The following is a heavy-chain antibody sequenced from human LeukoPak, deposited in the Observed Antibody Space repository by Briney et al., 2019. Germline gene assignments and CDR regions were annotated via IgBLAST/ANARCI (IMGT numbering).Heavy chain of an antibody. V-gene: IGHV3-23*01. CDR1: GFTFSNYW. J-gene: IGHJ6*02. D-gene: IGHD1-1*01. Sequence: GGPLRLSCAASGFTFSNYWMSWVRQARGKGLESVSSISGCGGSTQYGDAVQCRYASSRDNSNRTLYLQMNSLRVEDTAMYFCASGTVPWGIDVWDQGTTVTVSS. CDR2: ISGCGGST. CDR3: ASGTVPWGIDV.